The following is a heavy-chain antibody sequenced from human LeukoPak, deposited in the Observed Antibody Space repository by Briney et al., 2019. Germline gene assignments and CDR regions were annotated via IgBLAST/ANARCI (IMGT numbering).Heavy chain of an antibody. J-gene: IGHJ4*02. V-gene: IGHV1-8*01. CDR1: GYTFTSYD. CDR3: ARGRVVWGVITKRRPDY. CDR2: MNPNSGNT. Sequence: ASVKVSCKASGYTFTSYDINWVRQATGQGLEWMGWMNPNSGNTGYAQKFQGRVTMTRNTSISTAYMELSSLRSEDTAVYYCARGRVVWGVITKRRPDYWGQGTLVTVSS. D-gene: IGHD3-10*01.